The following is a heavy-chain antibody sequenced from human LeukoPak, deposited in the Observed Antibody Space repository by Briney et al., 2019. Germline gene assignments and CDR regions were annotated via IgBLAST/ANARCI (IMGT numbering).Heavy chain of an antibody. J-gene: IGHJ6*02. Sequence: SETLSLTCTVSGGSISSYYWSWIRQPPGKGLEWIGEINHSGSTNYNPSLKSRVTISVDTSKNQFSLKLSSVTAADTAVYYCARGPVVVAATPYYYYGMDVWGQGTTVTVSS. CDR2: INHSGST. D-gene: IGHD2-15*01. CDR3: ARGPVVVAATPYYYYGMDV. CDR1: GGSISSYY. V-gene: IGHV4-34*01.